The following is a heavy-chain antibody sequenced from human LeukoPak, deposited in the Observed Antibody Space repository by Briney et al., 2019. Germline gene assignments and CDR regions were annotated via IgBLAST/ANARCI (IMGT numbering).Heavy chain of an antibody. Sequence: SETLSLTCAVYGGSFSGYCWSWIRQPPGKGLEWIGEINHSGSTNYNPSLKSRVTISVDTSKNQFSLKLSSVTAADTAVYYCARPGCSSTSCAWFDPWGQGTLVTVSS. CDR1: GGSFSGYC. D-gene: IGHD2-2*01. CDR2: INHSGST. J-gene: IGHJ5*02. V-gene: IGHV4-34*01. CDR3: ARPGCSSTSCAWFDP.